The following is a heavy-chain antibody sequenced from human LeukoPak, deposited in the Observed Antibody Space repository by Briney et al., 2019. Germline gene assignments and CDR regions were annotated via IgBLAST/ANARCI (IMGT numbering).Heavy chain of an antibody. J-gene: IGHJ6*02. CDR2: ISYDGSNK. CDR3: ARDQWYYDILTGYYPYYYYGMDV. V-gene: IGHV3-30-3*01. Sequence: GRSLRLSCAASGFTFSSYAMHWVRQAPGKGLKWVAVISYDGSNKYYADSVKGRFTISRDNSKNTLYLQMNSLRAEDTAVYYCARDQWYYDILTGYYPYYYYGMDVWGQGTTVTVSS. CDR1: GFTFSSYA. D-gene: IGHD3-9*01.